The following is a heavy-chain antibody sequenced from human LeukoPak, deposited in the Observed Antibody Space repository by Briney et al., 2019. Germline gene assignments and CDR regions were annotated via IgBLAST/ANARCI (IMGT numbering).Heavy chain of an antibody. CDR2: ISYDGSNK. V-gene: IGHV3-30-3*01. J-gene: IGHJ3*02. D-gene: IGHD1-26*01. CDR1: GFTFSSYA. Sequence: GGSLRLSFAASGFTFSSYAMHWVRQAPGKGLEWVAVISYDGSNKYYADSVKGRFTISRDNSKNTLYLQMNSLRAEDTAVYYCARGGSGSYLVDAFDIWGQGTMVTVSS. CDR3: ARGGSGSYLVDAFDI.